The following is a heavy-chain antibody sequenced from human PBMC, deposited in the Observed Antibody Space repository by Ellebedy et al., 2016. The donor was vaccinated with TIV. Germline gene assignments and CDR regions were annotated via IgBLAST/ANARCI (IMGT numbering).Heavy chain of an antibody. Sequence: MPSETLSLTCTVYGGSYSTYYWSWIRQPPGKGLEWIGEISHSGSSRQFGNTNYNPSLKSRATISLDTSKKQFSLKLTSVTAADTAVYYCATLRGGPASWGQGTLVTVSS. CDR1: GGSYSTYY. D-gene: IGHD2-15*01. V-gene: IGHV4-34*01. CDR3: ATLRGGPAS. CDR2: ISHSGSSRQFGNT. J-gene: IGHJ5*02.